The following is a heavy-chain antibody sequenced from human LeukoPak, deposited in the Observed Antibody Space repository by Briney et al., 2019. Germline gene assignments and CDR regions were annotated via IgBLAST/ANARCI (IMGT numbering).Heavy chain of an antibody. V-gene: IGHV3-30*02. J-gene: IGHJ4*02. Sequence: PGGSLRLSCATSGFTFSSYGMHWVRQAPGKGLEWVAFIRFDGSNRYHADSVRGRFTISRDNSKNTLFLQMNNLRAEDTAVYYCAKDGGNWYTYYCDSWGQGTLVTVSS. D-gene: IGHD6-13*01. CDR1: GFTFSSYG. CDR2: IRFDGSNR. CDR3: AKDGGNWYTYYCDS.